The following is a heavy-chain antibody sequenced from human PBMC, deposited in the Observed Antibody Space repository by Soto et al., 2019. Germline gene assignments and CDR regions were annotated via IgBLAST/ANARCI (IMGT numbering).Heavy chain of an antibody. Sequence: ASVNVSCKASGYTFTSCYMHWVRQPPGQGLEWMGIINPSGGITSYAQKFQGRVTMTRDTSTSTVYMELISLRSEDKAVYYCARDARMSEPGGMDVWGQGTRVTVSS. J-gene: IGHJ6*02. V-gene: IGHV1-46*01. CDR1: GYTFTSCY. D-gene: IGHD1-26*01. CDR3: ARDARMSEPGGMDV. CDR2: INPSGGIT.